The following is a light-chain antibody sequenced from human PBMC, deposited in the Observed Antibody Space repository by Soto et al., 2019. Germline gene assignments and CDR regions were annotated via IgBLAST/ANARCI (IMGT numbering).Light chain of an antibody. J-gene: IGKJ1*01. V-gene: IGKV1-5*03. Sequence: DIPMTQSPSTLSGSVGDRVTITCRASQTISSWLAWYQQKPGKAPKLLIYKASTLKSGVPSRFSGSGSGTEFALTIGSLQPDDFATYYCQHYNSYSETFGQGTKVELE. CDR1: QTISSW. CDR3: QHYNSYSET. CDR2: KAS.